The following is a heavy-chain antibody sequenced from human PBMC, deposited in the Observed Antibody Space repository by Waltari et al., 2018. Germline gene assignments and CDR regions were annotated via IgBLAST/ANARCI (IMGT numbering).Heavy chain of an antibody. J-gene: IGHJ3*02. CDR1: GGSFRGYY. Sequence: QVQLQQWGAGLLKPSEPLSLTCAVYGGSFRGYYWSWIRQPPGKGLEWIGEINHSGSTNYNPSLKSRVTISVDTSKNQFSLKLSSVTAADTAVYYCARHGGWYAFDIWGQGTMVTVSS. D-gene: IGHD6-19*01. V-gene: IGHV4-34*01. CDR3: ARHGGWYAFDI. CDR2: INHSGST.